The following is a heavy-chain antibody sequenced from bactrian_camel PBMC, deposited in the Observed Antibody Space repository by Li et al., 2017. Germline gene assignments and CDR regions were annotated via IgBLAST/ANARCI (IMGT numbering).Heavy chain of an antibody. V-gene: IGHV3S55*01. CDR3: ARGPENLWEYGY. CDR1: GYTYGCCC. J-gene: IGHJ4*01. CDR2: IGSAGST. Sequence: HVQLVESGGGSVQAGGSLRLSCAASGYTYGCCCMGWFRQTPGKEREGVATIGSAGSTSYADSVKGRFTISRDNAKNTLYLQMNSLKTEDTAVYYCARGPENLWEYGYWGQGTQVTVS.